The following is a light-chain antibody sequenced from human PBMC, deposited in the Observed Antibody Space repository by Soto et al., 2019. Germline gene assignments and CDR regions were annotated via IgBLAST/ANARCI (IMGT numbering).Light chain of an antibody. CDR1: QSVSSTY. V-gene: IGKV3-20*01. CDR3: HQYGSSPIT. Sequence: EIVMTQSPATLSVSPRERATLSCRASQSVSSTYLAWYQQKPGQAPRLLIYGASSRATGIPHRFSGSGSGTDSTLTISRLEPEDFAVYYCHQYGSSPITVGQGTRL. CDR2: GAS. J-gene: IGKJ5*01.